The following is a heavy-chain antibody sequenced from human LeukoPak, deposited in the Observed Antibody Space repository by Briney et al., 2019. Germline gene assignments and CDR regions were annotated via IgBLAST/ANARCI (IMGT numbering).Heavy chain of an antibody. CDR2: IYYSGST. CDR3: ARDPGPYSGYGWE. Sequence: SETLSLTCTVSGGSISSYYWSWIRKPPGKGLEWIGYIYYSGSTNYNPCLKSRVTISVDTSKNQFSLKLSSVTAADTAVYYCARDPGPYSGYGWEWGQGTLVTVSS. J-gene: IGHJ4*02. V-gene: IGHV4-59*01. CDR1: GGSISSYY. D-gene: IGHD5-12*01.